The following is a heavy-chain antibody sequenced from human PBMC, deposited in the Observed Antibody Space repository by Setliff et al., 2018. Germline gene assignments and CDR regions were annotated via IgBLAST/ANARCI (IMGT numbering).Heavy chain of an antibody. D-gene: IGHD3-3*01. Sequence: SETLSLTCAVSGGSISSSNWWSWVRQPPGKGLEWIGEIYHSGSTNYNPSLKSRVTISVDKSKNQFSRKLSSVTAADTAVYYCARDLTYYDFWSGYYSPRAFDIWGQGTMVTV. CDR3: ARDLTYYDFWSGYYSPRAFDI. CDR2: IYHSGST. J-gene: IGHJ3*02. CDR1: GGSISSSNW. V-gene: IGHV4-4*02.